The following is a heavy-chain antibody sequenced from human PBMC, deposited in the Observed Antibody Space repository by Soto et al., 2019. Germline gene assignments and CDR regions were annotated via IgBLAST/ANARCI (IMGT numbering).Heavy chain of an antibody. D-gene: IGHD3-22*01. CDR1: GGTFSSYT. V-gene: IGHV1-69*04. Sequence: ASVKVSCKASGGTFSSYTISWVRQAPGQGLEWMRRIIPILGIANYAQKFQGRVTITADKSTSTAYMELSSLRSEDTAVYYCARDRYYYDSSGYYPFDYWGQGTLVTVSS. CDR2: IIPILGIA. CDR3: ARDRYYYDSSGYYPFDY. J-gene: IGHJ4*02.